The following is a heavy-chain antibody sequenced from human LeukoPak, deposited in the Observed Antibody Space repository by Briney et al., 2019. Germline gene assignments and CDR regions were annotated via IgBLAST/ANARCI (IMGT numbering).Heavy chain of an antibody. Sequence: PSETLSLTCTVSGDSISSGTYYWTWIRQPAGKGLEWIGRISRSGSTNYNPSLKRRVTISVDTSKNQFSLELRSVAAADTAVYYCAREQNVILVPAAIPSSFDLWGQGTLVTVSS. CDR1: GDSISSGTYY. V-gene: IGHV4-61*02. D-gene: IGHD2-2*01. CDR2: ISRSGST. J-gene: IGHJ5*02. CDR3: AREQNVILVPAAIPSSFDL.